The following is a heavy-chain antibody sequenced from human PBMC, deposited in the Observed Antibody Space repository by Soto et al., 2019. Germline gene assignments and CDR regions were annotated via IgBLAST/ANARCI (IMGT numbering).Heavy chain of an antibody. Sequence: GWSLRLPCAVSGFTFSSSAMSWVRQAPGKGLEWVSAISGSGGSTYYADSVKGRFTISRDNSKNTLYLQMNSLRAEDTAVYYCAKSALDCLPYPDYWGQGTLVTVSS. V-gene: IGHV3-23*01. CDR1: GFTFSSSA. D-gene: IGHD3-9*01. CDR2: ISGSGGST. CDR3: AKSALDCLPYPDY. J-gene: IGHJ4*02.